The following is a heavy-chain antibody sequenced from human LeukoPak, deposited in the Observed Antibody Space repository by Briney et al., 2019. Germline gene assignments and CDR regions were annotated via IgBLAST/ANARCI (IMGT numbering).Heavy chain of an antibody. CDR1: GFSFSTYN. D-gene: IGHD3-10*01. J-gene: IGHJ5*02. Sequence: GGSLSLSCEASGFSFSTYNMNWVRQAPGKGLEWISSITSDSRYRYYADSVKGRFTISRDNAKNSLYLQMNSLRAEDTAVYYRARGWGTMVRGGHWFDPWGQGTLVTVSS. CDR2: ITSDSRYR. CDR3: ARGWGTMVRGGHWFDP. V-gene: IGHV3-21*04.